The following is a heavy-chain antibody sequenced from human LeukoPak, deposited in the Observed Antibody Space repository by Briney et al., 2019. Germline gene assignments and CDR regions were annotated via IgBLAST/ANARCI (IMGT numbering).Heavy chain of an antibody. CDR1: GGTFSSYA. CDR3: ARKIPSYCSSSTCYTYFDY. Sequence: ASVKVSCKASGGTFSSYAISWVRQAPGQGLEWMGWISAYNGNTNYAQELQGRVTMTTDTSTSTAYMELRSLRSDDTAVYYCARKIPSYCSSSTCYTYFDYWGQGTLVTVSS. V-gene: IGHV1-18*01. CDR2: ISAYNGNT. D-gene: IGHD2-2*02. J-gene: IGHJ4*02.